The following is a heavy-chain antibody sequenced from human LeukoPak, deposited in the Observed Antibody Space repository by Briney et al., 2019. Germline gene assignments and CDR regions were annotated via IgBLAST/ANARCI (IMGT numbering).Heavy chain of an antibody. CDR3: ARTNYDFWSGLLFDY. CDR2: IYYSGST. J-gene: IGHJ4*02. CDR1: GGSISSSSYY. D-gene: IGHD3-3*01. V-gene: IGHV4-39*07. Sequence: SETLSLTCTVSGGSISSSSYYWGWIRQPPGKGLEWIGSIYYSGSTYYNPSLKSRVTISVDTSKNQFSLKLSSVTAADTAVYYCARTNYDFWSGLLFDYWGQGTLVTVSS.